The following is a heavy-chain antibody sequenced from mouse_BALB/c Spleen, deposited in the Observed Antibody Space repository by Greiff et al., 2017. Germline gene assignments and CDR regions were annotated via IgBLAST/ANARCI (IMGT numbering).Heavy chain of an antibody. D-gene: IGHD1-2*01. J-gene: IGHJ3*01. Sequence: QVQLKESGPGLVAPSQSLSITCTVSGFSLTSYGVHWVRQPPGKGLEWLGVIWAGGSTNYNSALMSRLSISKDNSKSQVFLKMNSLQTDDTAMYYCARDRPITTGGMFAYWGQGTLVTVSA. CDR2: IWAGGST. CDR3: ARDRPITTGGMFAY. CDR1: GFSLTSYG. V-gene: IGHV2-9*02.